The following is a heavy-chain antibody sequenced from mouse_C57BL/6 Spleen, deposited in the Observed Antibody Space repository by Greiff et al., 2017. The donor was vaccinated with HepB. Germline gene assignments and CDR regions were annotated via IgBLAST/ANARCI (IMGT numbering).Heavy chain of an antibody. D-gene: IGHD2-4*01. CDR2: IYPGSGNT. Sequence: QVQLQQSGAELVRPGASVKLSCKASGYTFTDYYINWVKQRPGQGLEWIARIYPGSGNTYYNEKFKGKATLTAEKSSSTAYMQLSSLTSEDSAVYFCTSAIYYDYRYYAMDYWGQGTSVTVSS. J-gene: IGHJ4*01. V-gene: IGHV1-76*01. CDR3: TSAIYYDYRYYAMDY. CDR1: GYTFTDYY.